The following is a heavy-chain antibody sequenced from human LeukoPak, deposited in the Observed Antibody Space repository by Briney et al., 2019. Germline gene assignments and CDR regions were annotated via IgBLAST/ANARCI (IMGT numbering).Heavy chain of an antibody. Sequence: SETLSLTCTVSGGSISSYYCSWIRQPPGKGLEWIGYIYYSGSTNSNPSLKSRVTLSVDTSKNQFSLKLNSVTAADTAVYYCARARGAVAIDYWGQGTLVTVSS. J-gene: IGHJ4*02. D-gene: IGHD6-19*01. CDR3: ARARGAVAIDY. V-gene: IGHV4-59*12. CDR2: IYYSGST. CDR1: GGSISSYY.